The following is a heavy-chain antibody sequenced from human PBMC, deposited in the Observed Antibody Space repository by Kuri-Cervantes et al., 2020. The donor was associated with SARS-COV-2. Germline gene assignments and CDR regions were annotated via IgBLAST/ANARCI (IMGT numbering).Heavy chain of an antibody. Sequence: ASVKVSCKASGYTFTSYGISWVRQAPGQGLEWMGWISAYNGNTNYAQKLQGIVTMTTDTSTSTAYMELRSLRSDDTTVYYCARWAPGGYDFWSGPLDYWGQGTLVTVSS. D-gene: IGHD3-3*01. J-gene: IGHJ4*02. CDR3: ARWAPGGYDFWSGPLDY. CDR2: ISAYNGNT. CDR1: GYTFTSYG. V-gene: IGHV1-18*01.